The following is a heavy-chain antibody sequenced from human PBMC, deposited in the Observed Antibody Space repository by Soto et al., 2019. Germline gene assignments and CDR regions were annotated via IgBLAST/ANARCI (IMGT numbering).Heavy chain of an antibody. D-gene: IGHD3-10*01. Sequence: QITLKESGPTLVKPTQTLTLTCTFSGFSLSTSGVGVGWIRQPPGKALEWLALIYWDDDKRYSPSLKSRLTITKDTSKNQVVLTMTNMDPVDTATYYCAHLYYYGSGSQFCGMDVWGQGTTVTVSS. CDR2: IYWDDDK. J-gene: IGHJ6*02. V-gene: IGHV2-5*02. CDR1: GFSLSTSGVG. CDR3: AHLYYYGSGSQFCGMDV.